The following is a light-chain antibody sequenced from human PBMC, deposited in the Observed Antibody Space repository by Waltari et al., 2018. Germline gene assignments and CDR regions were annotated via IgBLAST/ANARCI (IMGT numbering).Light chain of an antibody. Sequence: QSALTQPASVSGSPGQSITVSCTGTSSDVGAYNYVSWYQHHAGKAPKLIISEVTTRPSGVSDRFSGSKSGNTASLTISGLQAEDEADYYCNSYTRSAVYVFGTGTTVTVL. CDR2: EVT. CDR3: NSYTRSAVYV. V-gene: IGLV2-14*01. J-gene: IGLJ1*01. CDR1: SSDVGAYNY.